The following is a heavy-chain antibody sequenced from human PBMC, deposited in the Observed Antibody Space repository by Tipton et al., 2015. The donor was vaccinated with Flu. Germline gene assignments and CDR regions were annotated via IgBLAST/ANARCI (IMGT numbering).Heavy chain of an antibody. CDR2: VSRSGNT. J-gene: IGHJ5*02. CDR3: ARLSGPGRRIAARDWFDP. D-gene: IGHD6-6*01. Sequence: LRLSCEVSGDSITSDYYWGWVRQFPGKGLEWIGSVSRSGNTDYNPSLKSRVTISVDTSKNQFSLKLSSVTAADTAVCYCARLSGPGRRIAARDWFDPWGQGTLVTVSS. V-gene: IGHV4-38-2*01. CDR1: GDSITSDYY.